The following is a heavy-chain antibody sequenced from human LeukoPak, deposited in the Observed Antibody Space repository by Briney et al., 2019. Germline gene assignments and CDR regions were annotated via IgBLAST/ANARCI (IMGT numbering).Heavy chain of an antibody. J-gene: IGHJ1*01. D-gene: IGHD4-17*01. Sequence: GGSLRLSCAASGFTFSIYAVNWVRQAPGKGLEWVSLITATGGSTYYADSVKGRFTISRDNSKNTLYLQMNSLRAEDTAVYYCAKLTTVTTERYFQHWGQGTLVTVSS. CDR2: ITATGGST. CDR3: AKLTTVTTERYFQH. CDR1: GFTFSIYA. V-gene: IGHV3-23*01.